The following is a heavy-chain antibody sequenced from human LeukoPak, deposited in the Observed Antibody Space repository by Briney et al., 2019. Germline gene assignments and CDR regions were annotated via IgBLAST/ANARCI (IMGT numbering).Heavy chain of an antibody. D-gene: IGHD7-27*01. CDR1: GYSFTSYW. J-gene: IGHJ6*04. V-gene: IGHV5-10-1*01. CDR2: IDPSDSYT. CDR3: ARFLGPSYGMDV. Sequence: GESLKISCKGSGYSFTSYWISWVRQMPGKGLEWMGRIDPSDSYTNYSSSFQGHVTISADKSISTAYLQWSSLKASDTAMYYCARFLGPSYGMDVWGKGTTVTVSS.